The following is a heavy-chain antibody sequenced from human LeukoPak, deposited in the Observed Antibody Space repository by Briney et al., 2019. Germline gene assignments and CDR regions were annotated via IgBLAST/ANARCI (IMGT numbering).Heavy chain of an antibody. CDR1: GGTFSSYA. D-gene: IGHD3-3*01. V-gene: IGHV1-69*05. Sequence: SVKVSCKASGGTFSSYAISWVRQAPGQGLEWMGGIIPIFGTANYAQKFQGRVTITTDESTSTAYMELSSLRSEDTAVYYCARVSWGVVMNTNLGWFDPWGQGTLVTVSS. CDR2: IIPIFGTA. CDR3: ARVSWGVVMNTNLGWFDP. J-gene: IGHJ5*02.